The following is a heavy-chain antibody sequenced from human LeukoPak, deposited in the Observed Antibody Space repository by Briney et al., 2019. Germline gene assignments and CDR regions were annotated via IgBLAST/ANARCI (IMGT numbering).Heavy chain of an antibody. J-gene: IGHJ3*02. D-gene: IGHD3-22*01. CDR3: ARVQLRGYYDSSALGAFDI. CDR2: INPNSGGT. CDR1: GYTFTGYY. V-gene: IGHV1-2*02. Sequence: EASVKVSCKASGYTFTGYYMHWVRQTPGQGLEWMGWINPNSGGTNYAQKFQGRVTMTRDTSISTAYMELSRLRSDDTAVYYCARVQLRGYYDSSALGAFDIWGQGTMVTVSS.